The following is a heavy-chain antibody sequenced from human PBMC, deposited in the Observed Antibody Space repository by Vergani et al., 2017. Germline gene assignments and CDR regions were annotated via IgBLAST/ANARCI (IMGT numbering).Heavy chain of an antibody. J-gene: IGHJ4*02. D-gene: IGHD3-9*01. CDR3: ARGDYGILTGYRY. CDR1: GYTFSNYY. Sequence: QVQVVQSGAEVKKSGASVKVSCKTSGYTFSNYYMHWVRQAPGQGLEWMGIINTSGGHTNYAQKFQGRVTMTSDTSTSTVYMELSSLRSEDTAIYYCARGDYGILTGYRYWGQGALVTVSA. CDR2: INTSGGHT. V-gene: IGHV1-46*03.